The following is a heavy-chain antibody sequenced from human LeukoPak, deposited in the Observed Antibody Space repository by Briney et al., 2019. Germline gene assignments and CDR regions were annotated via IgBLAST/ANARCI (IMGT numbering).Heavy chain of an antibody. CDR3: AKDKSGSSWAFDY. V-gene: IGHV1-46*01. J-gene: IGHJ4*02. Sequence: ALVKVSCKASGYTFTSYYMHWVRQAPGQGLEWMGIINPSGGSTSYAQKFQGRVTMTRDMSTSTVYMELSSLSAEDTALYYCAKDKSGSSWAFDYWGQGTPVTVSS. CDR2: INPSGGST. CDR1: GYTFTSYY. D-gene: IGHD6-13*01.